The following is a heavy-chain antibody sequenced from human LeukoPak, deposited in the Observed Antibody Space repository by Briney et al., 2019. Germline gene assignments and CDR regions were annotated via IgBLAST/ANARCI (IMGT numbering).Heavy chain of an antibody. CDR2: INPNSGGT. CDR1: GYTFTGYY. V-gene: IGHV1-2*02. J-gene: IGHJ4*02. CDR3: ASIPALTGVGRYFDY. Sequence: ASVKVSCKASGYTFTGYYMHWVRQAPGQGLEWMGWINPNSGGTNYAQKFQGRVTMTGDTSISTAYMELSRLRSDDTAVYYCASIPALTGVGRYFDYWGQGTLVTVSS. D-gene: IGHD3-9*01.